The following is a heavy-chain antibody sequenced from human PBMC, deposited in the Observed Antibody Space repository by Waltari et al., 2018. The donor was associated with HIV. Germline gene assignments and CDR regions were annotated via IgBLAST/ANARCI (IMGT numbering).Heavy chain of an antibody. V-gene: IGHV4-59*08. J-gene: IGHJ4*02. D-gene: IGHD6-6*01. CDR3: ARLGGSSAPDY. Sequence: QVQLQESGPGLVKPSETLSLTCTVSGDSISSYYWSWIRQPPGKGLEWIGYLYNGGSTNYKPSRSSRLTISVDTSNNQVSLMLSSVTAADTAVYYCARLGGSSAPDYWGQGTLVTVSS. CDR1: GDSISSYY. CDR2: LYNGGST.